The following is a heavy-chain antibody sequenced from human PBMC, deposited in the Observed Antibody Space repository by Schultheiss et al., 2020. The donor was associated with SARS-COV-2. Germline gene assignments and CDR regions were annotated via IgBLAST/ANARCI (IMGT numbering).Heavy chain of an antibody. CDR2: ISAYNGNT. J-gene: IGHJ4*02. CDR3: ARGGWSSSSYWMDYFDL. D-gene: IGHD6-13*01. Sequence: ASVKVSCKASGYTFTSYGISWVRQAPGQGLEWMGWISAYNGNTNYAQKLQGRVTMTTDTSTSTAYMELRSLRSDDTAVYFCARGGWSSSSYWMDYFDLWGQGTLVTVSS. V-gene: IGHV1-18*01. CDR1: GYTFTSYG.